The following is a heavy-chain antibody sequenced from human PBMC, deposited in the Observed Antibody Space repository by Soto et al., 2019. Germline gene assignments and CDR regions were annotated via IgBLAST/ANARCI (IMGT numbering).Heavy chain of an antibody. CDR1: GFTFSSYW. CDR3: SRVQCYRDDVNGYLGRR. Sequence: EVQLVESGGGLVQPGESLTLSCAASGFTFSSYWMHWVRQAPGKGLVWVSRIKSDGSGTYYAASVKGRLTIDRDNAKNTLYLHMISMGVEDTALYFCSRVQCYRDDVNGYLGRRWGQGALVTGS. D-gene: IGHD5-18*01. CDR2: IKSDGSGT. V-gene: IGHV3-74*01. J-gene: IGHJ4*02.